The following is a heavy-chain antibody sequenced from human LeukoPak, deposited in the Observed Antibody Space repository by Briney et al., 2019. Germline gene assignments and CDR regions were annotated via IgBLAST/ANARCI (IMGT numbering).Heavy chain of an antibody. V-gene: IGHV3-48*03. J-gene: IGHJ4*02. Sequence: XAXXGFTFSSYEMSWVRQAPGKGLEWVSYISSSGSTIYYADSVKGRFTISRDNSKNTLYLQMNSLRVEDTAVYYCXXXXXXXXXXXXIXXXXFWGQGXLXTVSS. CDR3: XXXXXXXXXXXXIXXXXF. CDR1: GFTFSSYE. CDR2: ISSSGSTI.